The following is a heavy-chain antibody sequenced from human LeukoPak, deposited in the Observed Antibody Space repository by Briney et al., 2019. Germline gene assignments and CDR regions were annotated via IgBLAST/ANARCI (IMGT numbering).Heavy chain of an antibody. Sequence: LRLSCAASGFTFSSYEMNWVRQAPGKGLEWIGDIYYSGSTNYNPSLKSRVTISVDTSKNQFSLRLSSVTAADTAVYYSARLASGSYGPLNPFDYWGQGTLVTVSS. CDR2: IYYSGST. D-gene: IGHD1-26*01. CDR1: GFTFSSYE. J-gene: IGHJ4*02. CDR3: ARLASGSYGPLNPFDY. V-gene: IGHV4-59*08.